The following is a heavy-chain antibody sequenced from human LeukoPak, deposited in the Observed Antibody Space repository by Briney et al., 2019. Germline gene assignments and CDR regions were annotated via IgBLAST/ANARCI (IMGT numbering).Heavy chain of an antibody. J-gene: IGHJ4*02. D-gene: IGHD2-15*01. CDR2: IDKSGATT. CDR3: ARAEGYCSGGHCYTFDY. V-gene: IGHV3-23*01. Sequence: GGSLRLSCAASGFTFANSAMSWVRQAPGKGPEWVSDIDKSGATTFYTDSVRGRFINSRDNSKNTLYLQMNSLRAEDTAIYYCARAEGYCSGGHCYTFDYWGQGNLVTVSS. CDR1: GFTFANSA.